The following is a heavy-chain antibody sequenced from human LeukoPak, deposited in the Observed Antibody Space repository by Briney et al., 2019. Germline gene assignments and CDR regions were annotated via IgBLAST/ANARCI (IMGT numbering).Heavy chain of an antibody. CDR3: ARDRGSYRYMLDY. J-gene: IGHJ4*02. CDR2: IWYDGSNK. D-gene: IGHD3-16*02. Sequence: GGSLRLSCAASGFTFSSYGMHWVRQAPGKGLEWVAVIWYDGSNKYYADSVKGRFTISRDNSKNTLYLQMNSLRAEDTAVYYCARDRGSYRYMLDYWGQGTLVTVSS. CDR1: GFTFSSYG. V-gene: IGHV3-33*01.